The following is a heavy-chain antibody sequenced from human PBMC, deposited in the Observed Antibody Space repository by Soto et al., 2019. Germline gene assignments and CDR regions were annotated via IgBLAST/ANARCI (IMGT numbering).Heavy chain of an antibody. CDR1: GFTFSSYG. Sequence: QVQLVESGGGVVQPGRSLRLSCAASGFTFSSYGMHWVRQAPGKGLEWVAVIWYDGSNKYYADSVKGRFTISRDNSKNTLYLQMNSLRAEDTAVYYCARVSDYPYMGVWGKGTTVTVSS. J-gene: IGHJ6*03. CDR3: ARVSDYPYMGV. V-gene: IGHV3-33*01. CDR2: IWYDGSNK.